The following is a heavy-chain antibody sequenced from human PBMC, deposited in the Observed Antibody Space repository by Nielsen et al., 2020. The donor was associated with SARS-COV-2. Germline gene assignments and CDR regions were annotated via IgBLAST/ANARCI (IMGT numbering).Heavy chain of an antibody. Sequence: GESRNFSSAASGFSFSNAWMSWVRQAPGKGQEWVGRIISKTDGGTTDYAAPVKGRFTISRDDSKNKLYLKMNSLKTEGTAVYYCATEATYYDFWSGYLNLDYWGQGTLVTVSS. CDR2: IISKTDGGTT. CDR1: GFSFSNAW. J-gene: IGHJ4*02. D-gene: IGHD3-3*01. CDR3: ATEATYYDFWSGYLNLDY. V-gene: IGHV3-15*01.